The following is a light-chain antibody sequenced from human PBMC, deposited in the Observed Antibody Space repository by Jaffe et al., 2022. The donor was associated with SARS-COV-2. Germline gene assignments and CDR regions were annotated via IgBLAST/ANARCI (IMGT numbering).Light chain of an antibody. Sequence: DIVMTQSPLSLPVTPGEPASISCRSSQSLLHSNGYNYLDWYLQKPGQSPQLLIYLNSNRASGVPDRFSGSGSGTDFTLKISRVEAEDVGVYYCMQALQIPPTFGQGTKLEIK. CDR2: LNS. CDR1: QSLLHSNGYNY. CDR3: MQALQIPPT. V-gene: IGKV2-28*01. J-gene: IGKJ2*01.